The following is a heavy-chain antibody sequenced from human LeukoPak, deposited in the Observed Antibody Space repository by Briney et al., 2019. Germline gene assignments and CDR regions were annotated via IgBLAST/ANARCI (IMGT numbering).Heavy chain of an antibody. D-gene: IGHD1-14*01. CDR2: IFYTGST. Sequence: SETLSLTCTVSDGSISSNNYYRAWIRQPPGKGLEWIANIFYTGSTYYNPSLKSRVTISIDTSKNQFSLRLSSVTATDTAVYYCARLNKPGWFDPWGQGTLVTVSS. V-gene: IGHV4-39*01. J-gene: IGHJ5*02. CDR3: ARLNKPGWFDP. CDR1: DGSISSNNYY.